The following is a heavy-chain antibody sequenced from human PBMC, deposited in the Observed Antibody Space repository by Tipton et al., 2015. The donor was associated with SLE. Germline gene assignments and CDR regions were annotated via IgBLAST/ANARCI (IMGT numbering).Heavy chain of an antibody. D-gene: IGHD1-1*01. V-gene: IGHV4-34*01. CDR3: ARVPGLERSYYYFYYMDA. J-gene: IGHJ6*03. CDR1: GGSFSGYY. CDR2: INHSGSA. Sequence: TLSLTCAVYGGSFSGYYWSWIRQPPGKGLEWIGEINHSGSANYNPSLKSRVTISVDTSKNQFSLNLSSVTAADTAVYYCARVPGLERSYYYFYYMDAWGKGTTVTVSS.